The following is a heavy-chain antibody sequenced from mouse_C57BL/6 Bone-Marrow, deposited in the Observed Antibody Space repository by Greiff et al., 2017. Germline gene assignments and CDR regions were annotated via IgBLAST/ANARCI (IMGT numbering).Heavy chain of an antibody. V-gene: IGHV1-69*01. Sequence: QVQLQQPGAELVMPGASVTLSCKASGYTFTSYWMHWVKQRPGQGLEWIGEIDPSDSYTNYNQKFKGKSTLTVDKSSSTAYMQLSSLTSEDSAVYYCAREGLRNLYAMDYWGQGTSVTVSS. D-gene: IGHD2-4*01. J-gene: IGHJ4*01. CDR3: AREGLRNLYAMDY. CDR2: IDPSDSYT. CDR1: GYTFTSYW.